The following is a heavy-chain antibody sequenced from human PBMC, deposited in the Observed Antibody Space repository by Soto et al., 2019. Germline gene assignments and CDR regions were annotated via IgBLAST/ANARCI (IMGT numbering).Heavy chain of an antibody. D-gene: IGHD2-15*01. V-gene: IGHV4-4*07. CDR2: IYTSGST. CDR3: ARDSRYCSGGSRYYYYGMDV. Sequence: SETLSLTCTVSGGSISSYYWSWIRQPAGKGLEWIGRIYTSGSTNYNPSLKSRVTMSVDTSKNQFSLKLSSVTAADTAVYYCARDSRYCSGGSRYYYYGMDVWGQGTTVTVSS. CDR1: GGSISSYY. J-gene: IGHJ6*02.